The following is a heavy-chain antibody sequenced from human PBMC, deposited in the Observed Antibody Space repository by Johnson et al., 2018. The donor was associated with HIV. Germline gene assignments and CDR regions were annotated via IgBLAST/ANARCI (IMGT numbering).Heavy chain of an antibody. V-gene: IGHV3-7*01. CDR2: IKQDGSEK. J-gene: IGHJ3*02. D-gene: IGHD2-21*02. Sequence: VQLVESGGGLVQPGGSLRLSCAASGFTFSSYWMSWVCQAPGKGLEWVANIKQDGSEKYYVDSVKGRFTISRDNAKNSLYLQMNSLRAEDTAVYYCARGGYCGGDCYDGVAFDIWGQGTMVTVSS. CDR3: ARGGYCGGDCYDGVAFDI. CDR1: GFTFSSYW.